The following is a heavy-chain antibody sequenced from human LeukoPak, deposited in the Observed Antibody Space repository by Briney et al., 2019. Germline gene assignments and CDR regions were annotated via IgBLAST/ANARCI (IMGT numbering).Heavy chain of an antibody. CDR2: MYHSGST. CDR3: ARQGGSSSPYYYYYMDV. Sequence: PSETLSLTCAVSGYSISSGYYWAWFRQPPGKGLEWSGCMYHSGSTYYNPSLKSRVTISVDTSKNQYSLKLSSVTAADTAVYYCARQGGSSSPYYYYYMDVWGKGTTVTVSS. CDR1: GYSISSGYY. V-gene: IGHV4-38-2*01. D-gene: IGHD6-13*01. J-gene: IGHJ6*03.